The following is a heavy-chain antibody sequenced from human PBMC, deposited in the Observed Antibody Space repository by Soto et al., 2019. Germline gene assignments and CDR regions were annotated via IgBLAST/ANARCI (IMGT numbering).Heavy chain of an antibody. J-gene: IGHJ4*02. CDR2: ISPKSGGT. CDR3: ARPPGYISDWYYFDL. D-gene: IGHD3-9*01. Sequence: QVQLVQSGAEVKKPGASVKVSCEASGYNFIDYYIHWVRQAPGQGFEWVGRISPKSGGTNSAQKFEGRVTMTWDTSLNTAYMELSSLKSDYTAVYYCARPPGYISDWYYFDLWGQGTRVTVSS. CDR1: GYNFIDYY. V-gene: IGHV1-2*02.